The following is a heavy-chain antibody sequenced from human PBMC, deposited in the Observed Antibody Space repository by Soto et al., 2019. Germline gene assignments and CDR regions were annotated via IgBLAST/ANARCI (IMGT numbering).Heavy chain of an antibody. CDR2: INHSGST. Sequence: SETLSLTCAVYGGSFRGYYWSWIRQPPGKGLEWIGEINHSGSTNYNPSLKSRVTISVDRSKNQFALKLSSVTAADTAVYYCASNSYDSRSYYLYFDYWSQGTLVTVSS. CDR3: ASNSYDSRSYYLYFDY. J-gene: IGHJ4*02. CDR1: GGSFRGYY. V-gene: IGHV4-34*01. D-gene: IGHD3-10*01.